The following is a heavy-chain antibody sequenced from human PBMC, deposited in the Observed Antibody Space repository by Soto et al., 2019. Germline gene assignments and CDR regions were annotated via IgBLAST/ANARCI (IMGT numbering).Heavy chain of an antibody. CDR2: IYTSGST. V-gene: IGHV4-4*07. D-gene: IGHD1-26*01. CDR1: GGSINSYY. CDR3: ARELSEGATGYYYCALDV. J-gene: IGHJ6*02. Sequence: SETLSLTCTVSGGSINSYYWSWIRQPAGKGLEWIGRIYTSGSTNYNPSLKSRVTMSVDPPKNQFSLKLSSVTAADTAVYYCARELSEGATGYYYCALDVWGQGTTVTVSS.